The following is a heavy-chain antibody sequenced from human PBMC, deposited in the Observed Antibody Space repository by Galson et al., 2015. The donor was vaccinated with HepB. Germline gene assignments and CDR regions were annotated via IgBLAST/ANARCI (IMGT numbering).Heavy chain of an antibody. D-gene: IGHD1-26*01. V-gene: IGHV1-18*01. CDR3: ARAFNDGSYPRTKDAFDL. CDR2: ISGYNGAT. J-gene: IGHJ3*01. Sequence: SVKVSCKASGYIFSSYGISWLRQAPGQGLEWMGWISGYNGATNYAQKLQGRVTMTTDTSTSTAYMELRTLRSDDTAVYYCARAFNDGSYPRTKDAFDLWGQGTLVTVSS. CDR1: GYIFSSYG.